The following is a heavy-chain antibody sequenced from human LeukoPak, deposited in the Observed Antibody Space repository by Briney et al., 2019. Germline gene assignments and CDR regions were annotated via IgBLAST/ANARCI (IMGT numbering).Heavy chain of an antibody. D-gene: IGHD3-10*01. Sequence: SETLSLTCTVSGGSISSGCYYWSWIPQHPGKGLEWIGYIYYSGSTYYNPSLKSRVTISVDTSKNQFSLKLSSVTAADTAVYYCARSMVRGVIIRAGFDPWGQGTLVTVSS. J-gene: IGHJ5*02. CDR3: ARSMVRGVIIRAGFDP. V-gene: IGHV4-31*03. CDR1: GGSISSGCYY. CDR2: IYYSGST.